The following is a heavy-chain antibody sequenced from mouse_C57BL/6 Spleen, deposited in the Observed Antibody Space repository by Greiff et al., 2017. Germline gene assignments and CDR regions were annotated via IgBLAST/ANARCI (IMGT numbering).Heavy chain of an antibody. Sequence: VQLQQPGAELVMPGASVKLSCKASGYTFTSYWMHWVQQRPGQGLEWIGEIDPSDCYTNYNQKFKGKSTLTVDKSSSTAYMQLSSLTSEDSAVYYCASWCYYGSSFFAYWGQGTLVTVSA. J-gene: IGHJ3*01. V-gene: IGHV1-69*01. D-gene: IGHD1-1*01. CDR2: IDPSDCYT. CDR1: GYTFTSYW. CDR3: ASWCYYGSSFFAY.